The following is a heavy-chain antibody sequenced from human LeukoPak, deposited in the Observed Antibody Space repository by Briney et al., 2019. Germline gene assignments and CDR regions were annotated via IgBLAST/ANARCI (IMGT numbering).Heavy chain of an antibody. D-gene: IGHD6-13*01. CDR2: INPNSGGT. CDR3: ARGDSSSWYYFDY. J-gene: IGHJ4*02. V-gene: IGHV1-2*04. CDR1: GYTFTGYY. Sequence: GASVKVSCKASGYTFTGYYMHWVRQAPGQGLEWMGWINPNSGGTNYAQKFQGWVTMTRDTSISTAYMELSRLRSDDTAVYCCARGDSSSWYYFDYWGQGTLVTVSS.